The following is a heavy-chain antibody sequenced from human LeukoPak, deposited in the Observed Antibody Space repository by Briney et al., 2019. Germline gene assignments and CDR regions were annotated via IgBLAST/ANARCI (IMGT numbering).Heavy chain of an antibody. Sequence: PSETLSLTCSVSGGSLTNYYWSWIRQPAGSGLEWIGRIYTSGTTDYNPSLRTRVTISVDASRNQFSLNLSSVTAADTAVYYCARWSGSVTARNYYYYMDVWGEGTTVTVSS. V-gene: IGHV4-4*07. CDR3: ARWSGSVTARNYYYYMDV. D-gene: IGHD6-6*01. CDR1: GGSLTNYY. CDR2: IYTSGTT. J-gene: IGHJ6*03.